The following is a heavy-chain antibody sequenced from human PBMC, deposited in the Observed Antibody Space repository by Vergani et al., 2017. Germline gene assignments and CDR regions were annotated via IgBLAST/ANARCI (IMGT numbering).Heavy chain of an antibody. Sequence: QVQLVQSGAEVKKPGASVKVSCKASGYTFTSYAMHWVRQAPGQRLEWMGWINAGNGNTKYSQKFQGRVTITRDTSASTAYMELSSLRSDDTAVYYCARSGDSVVYSDYWGQGTLVTVSS. CDR3: ARSGDSVVYSDY. CDR2: INAGNGNT. D-gene: IGHD2-21*01. CDR1: GYTFTSYA. V-gene: IGHV1-3*01. J-gene: IGHJ4*02.